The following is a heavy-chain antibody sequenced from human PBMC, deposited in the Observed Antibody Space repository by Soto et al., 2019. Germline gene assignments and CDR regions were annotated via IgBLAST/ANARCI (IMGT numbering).Heavy chain of an antibody. V-gene: IGHV3-23*01. CDR2: ISGSGGST. CDR3: AKDTSLGYFLYYFDY. D-gene: IGHD2-15*01. Sequence: GGSLRLSCAASGFTFSSYAMSWVRQAPGKGLEWVSGISGSGGSTYYADSVKGRFTISRDNSKNTLYLQMNSLRAEDTAVYYCAKDTSLGYFLYYFDYWGQGTLVTVSS. CDR1: GFTFSSYA. J-gene: IGHJ4*02.